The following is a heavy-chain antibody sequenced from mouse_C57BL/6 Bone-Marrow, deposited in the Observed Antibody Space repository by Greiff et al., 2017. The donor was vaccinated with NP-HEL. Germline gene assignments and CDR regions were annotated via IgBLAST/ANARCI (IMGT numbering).Heavy chain of an antibody. CDR2: IYIGNGYT. V-gene: IGHV1-58*01. D-gene: IGHD2-1*01. CDR1: GYTFTSYG. CDR3: ARSPYGNYGTRYFDV. J-gene: IGHJ1*03. Sequence: VQLKESGAELVRPGSSVKMSCKTSGYTFTSYGINWVKQRPGQGLEWIGYIYIGNGYTEYNEKFKGKATLTSDTSSSTAYMQLSSLTSEDSAIYFCARSPYGNYGTRYFDVWGTGTTVTVSS.